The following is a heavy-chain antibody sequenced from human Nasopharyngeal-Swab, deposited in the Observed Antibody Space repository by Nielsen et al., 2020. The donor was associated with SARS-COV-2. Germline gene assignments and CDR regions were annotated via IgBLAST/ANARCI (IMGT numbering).Heavy chain of an antibody. CDR2: IFPSGST. J-gene: IGHJ3*02. V-gene: IGHV4-4*02. Sequence: SETLSLTCAVSGGSISRSQWWTWVRQPPGKGLAWIWEIFPSGSTKYSPSLQSRFTISIDESKNQFSLILTSVTAADAAVYYCAKLYYDSSGPGDIWGRGTMVTVSS. CDR1: GGSISRSQW. D-gene: IGHD3-22*01. CDR3: AKLYYDSSGPGDI.